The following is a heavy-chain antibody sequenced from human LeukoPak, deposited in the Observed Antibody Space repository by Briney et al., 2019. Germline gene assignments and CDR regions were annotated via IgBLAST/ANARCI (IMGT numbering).Heavy chain of an antibody. J-gene: IGHJ6*03. CDR3: ARPQVGQGGSGYLYYYYYMDV. V-gene: IGHV1-2*02. CDR2: INPNNGGT. CDR1: GYTFTGYY. D-gene: IGHD5-12*01. Sequence: ASVKVSCKASGYTFTGYYMHWVRQAPGQGLEWVGWINPNNGGTNYAQKFQGRVTMTTDTSTSTAYMELRSLRSDDTAVYYCARPQVGQGGSGYLYYYYYMDVWGKGTTVTVSS.